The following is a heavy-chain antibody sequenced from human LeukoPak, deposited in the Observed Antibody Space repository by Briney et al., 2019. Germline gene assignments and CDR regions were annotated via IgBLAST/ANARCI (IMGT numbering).Heavy chain of an antibody. CDR3: AKDQTSWDYYDSSGYWVY. CDR1: GFTFSSYA. D-gene: IGHD3-22*01. Sequence: GGSLRLSCAASGFTFSSYAMSWVRQAPGKGLEWVSAISGSGGSTYYADSVKGRFTISRDNSKNTLYLQMNSLRAEDTAVYYCAKDQTSWDYYDSSGYWVYWGQGTLVTVSS. V-gene: IGHV3-23*01. J-gene: IGHJ4*02. CDR2: ISGSGGST.